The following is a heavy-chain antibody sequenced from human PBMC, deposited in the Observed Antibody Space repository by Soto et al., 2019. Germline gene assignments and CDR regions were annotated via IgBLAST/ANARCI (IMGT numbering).Heavy chain of an antibody. CDR3: AKDEYSSSSPRFDP. D-gene: IGHD6-6*01. CDR2: ISGSGGST. V-gene: IGHV3-23*01. Sequence: PGGSLRLSCAASGFTFRSYAMSWVRQAPGKGLEWVSAISGSGGSTYYADSVKGRFTISRDNSKNTLYLQMNSLRAEDTAVYYCAKDEYSSSSPRFDPWGQGALVTVSS. CDR1: GFTFRSYA. J-gene: IGHJ5*02.